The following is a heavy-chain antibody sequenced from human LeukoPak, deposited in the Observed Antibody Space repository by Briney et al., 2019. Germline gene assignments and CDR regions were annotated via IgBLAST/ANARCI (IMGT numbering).Heavy chain of an antibody. D-gene: IGHD3-10*01. CDR3: ARLKVIRHFDY. CDR1: GYSISGGYY. J-gene: IGHJ4*02. CDR2: IYHSGST. Sequence: SETLCLTCAVSGYSISGGYYWAWIRQPPGKGLEWIGSIYHSGSTYYNPSLKSRVTISVDTSKNHLSLKLSSVTAADTAGYYCARLKVIRHFDYWGQGTLVTVSS. V-gene: IGHV4-38-2*01.